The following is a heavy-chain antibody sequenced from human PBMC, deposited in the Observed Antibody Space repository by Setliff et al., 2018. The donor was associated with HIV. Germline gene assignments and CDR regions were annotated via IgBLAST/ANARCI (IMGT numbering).Heavy chain of an antibody. CDR3: ARVQMAYAAFDV. CDR1: GDSISSYY. V-gene: IGHV4-59*01. Sequence: SETLSLTCTVSGDSISSYYWSWIRQPPGKELEWIGYIYSTGDSNYNPSLKSRVTMAVDTSKHQFSLKLSSVTAADTAVYYCARVQMAYAAFDVWGQGTMVTVSS. J-gene: IGHJ3*01. D-gene: IGHD4-17*01. CDR2: IYSTGDS.